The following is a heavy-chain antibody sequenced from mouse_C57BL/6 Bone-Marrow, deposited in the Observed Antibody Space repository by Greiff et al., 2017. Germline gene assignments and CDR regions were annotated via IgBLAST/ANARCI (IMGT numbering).Heavy chain of an antibody. J-gene: IGHJ3*01. V-gene: IGHV1-50*01. Sequence: VQLQQPGAELVKPGASVKLSCKASGYTFTSYWMQWVKQRPGQGLEWIGEIDPSDSYTNYNQKFKGKATLTVYTSSSTAYMQLSSLTSEDAAVYYYARRGSYYSNYVFAYWGQGTLVTVSA. CDR2: IDPSDSYT. D-gene: IGHD2-5*01. CDR1: GYTFTSYW. CDR3: ARRGSYYSNYVFAY.